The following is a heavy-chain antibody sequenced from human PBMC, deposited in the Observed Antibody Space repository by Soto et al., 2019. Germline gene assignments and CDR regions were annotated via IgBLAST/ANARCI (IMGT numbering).Heavy chain of an antibody. CDR1: DASITNFF. CDR3: AADSGRGGRAFDH. V-gene: IGHV4-4*07. Sequence: QVQIQESGPGLVTPSDTLSLTCTVSDASITNFFWTWVRQPAGGPLEWIGRLYLGGAPTYKPSLRSRLFISAATSKNQVSLKLTSVTAADPAVYYWAADSGRGGRAFDHWGHGALATVAA. J-gene: IGHJ4*01. CDR2: LYLGGAP. D-gene: IGHD3-10*01.